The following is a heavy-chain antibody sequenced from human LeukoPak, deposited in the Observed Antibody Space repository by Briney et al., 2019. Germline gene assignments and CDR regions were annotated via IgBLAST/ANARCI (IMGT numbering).Heavy chain of an antibody. CDR1: GFTFSNYW. D-gene: IGHD3-10*01. V-gene: IGHV3-74*01. Sequence: QPGGSLRLSCAASGFTFSNYWMHWVRQAPGKGLVWVSRVSGDGSATNYADSVKGRFTISRDNAKNTLYLQMNSLRPEDTAVYYCARNHYGSVDYWGQGTLVTVSS. CDR3: ARNHYGSVDY. J-gene: IGHJ4*02. CDR2: VSGDGSAT.